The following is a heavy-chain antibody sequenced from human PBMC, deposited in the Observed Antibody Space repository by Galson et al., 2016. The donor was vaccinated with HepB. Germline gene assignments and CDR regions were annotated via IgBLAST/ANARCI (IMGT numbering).Heavy chain of an antibody. CDR1: GFAFSSYW. CDR3: TRAVYSSSWLLYYGMDV. D-gene: IGHD6-13*01. J-gene: IGHJ6*02. Sequence: SLRLSRAASGFAFSSYWMHWVRPAPGMGLMWVSRIRGDGNSTSYADSVKGRFTISRDNAKNTLYLQLNSLRGEDTAVYYCTRAVYSSSWLLYYGMDVWGQGTTVTVSS. V-gene: IGHV3-74*01. CDR2: IRGDGNST.